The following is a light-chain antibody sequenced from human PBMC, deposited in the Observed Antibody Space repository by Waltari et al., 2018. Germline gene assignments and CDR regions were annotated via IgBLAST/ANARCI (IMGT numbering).Light chain of an antibody. J-gene: IGLJ3*02. CDR3: QSYDKTNQV. CDR1: SGSIATRF. Sequence: FLLTQPRSVSESPGETVTISCGRSSGSIATRFVQWSQQRPGSVPTTVIYEDNDRPSWVSDRFSGSIDTSSNSAVLTISGLQIEDEADYYCQSYDKTNQVFGGGTKLTVL. V-gene: IGLV6-57*03. CDR2: EDN.